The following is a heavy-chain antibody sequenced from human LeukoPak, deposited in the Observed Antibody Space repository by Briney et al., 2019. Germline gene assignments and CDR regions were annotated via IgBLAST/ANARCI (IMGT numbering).Heavy chain of an antibody. J-gene: IGHJ4*02. D-gene: IGHD6-19*01. CDR1: GFTFSSYW. V-gene: IGHV3-74*01. Sequence: GGSLRLSCAASGFTFSSYWMHWVRQAPGKGLVWVSRIESDGSTTSYADSVKGRFTISRDNAKNTLYLQMNSLRAEDTAVYYCARGYGSSGNEKIFDYWGQGALSPSPQ. CDR2: IESDGSTT. CDR3: ARGYGSSGNEKIFDY.